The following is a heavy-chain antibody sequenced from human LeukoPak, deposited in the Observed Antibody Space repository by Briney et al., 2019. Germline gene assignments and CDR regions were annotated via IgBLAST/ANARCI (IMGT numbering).Heavy chain of an antibody. CDR1: GYTFTSYY. V-gene: IGHV1-46*01. CDR3: ARGPPVREQQLDY. J-gene: IGHJ4*02. Sequence: GSVTVSCKASGYTFTSYYMHWVRQAPGQGVEWMGIINPSGGSTSYAQKFQGRVTMTRDTSTSTVYMELSSLRSEDTAVYYCARGPPVREQQLDYWGQGTLVTVSS. CDR2: INPSGGST. D-gene: IGHD1/OR15-1a*01.